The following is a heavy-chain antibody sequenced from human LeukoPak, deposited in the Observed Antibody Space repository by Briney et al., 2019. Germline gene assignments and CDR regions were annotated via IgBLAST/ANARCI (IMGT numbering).Heavy chain of an antibody. CDR1: GFTFSSYA. Sequence: GGSLRLSCAASGFTFSSYAMSWVRQAPRQGLEWDSAISGSGGSTYYADSVKGRFTISRDNSKNTLYLQMNSLRAEDTAVYYCAKRYNWYYFDYWGQGTLVTVSS. J-gene: IGHJ4*02. V-gene: IGHV3-23*01. CDR2: ISGSGGST. D-gene: IGHD1-1*01. CDR3: AKRYNWYYFDY.